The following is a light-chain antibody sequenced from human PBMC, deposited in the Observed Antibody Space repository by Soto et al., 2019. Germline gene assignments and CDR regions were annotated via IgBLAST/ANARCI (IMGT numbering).Light chain of an antibody. CDR3: QQRSNWPVT. CDR1: QSVSGY. V-gene: IGKV3-11*01. J-gene: IGKJ2*01. Sequence: EIVLTQSPATLSLSPGERATLSCRASQSVSGYLAWYQHKPGQAPRHLIYDASNRATGIPARFSGSGSVTDFTLTISSLEPEDFAVYYCQQRSNWPVTFGQGTKLEIK. CDR2: DAS.